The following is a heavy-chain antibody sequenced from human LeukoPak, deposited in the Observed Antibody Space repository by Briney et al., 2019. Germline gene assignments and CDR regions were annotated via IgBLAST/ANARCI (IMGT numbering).Heavy chain of an antibody. J-gene: IGHJ3*02. Sequence: ASVKVSCKASGYTFTSYYMHWVRQAPGQGLEWMGIINPSGGSTSYAQKFQGRVTMTRDMSTSTVYMELSSLRSEDTAVYYCARDLEMVTFDIWGQGTMVTVSS. CDR2: INPSGGST. V-gene: IGHV1-46*01. CDR1: GYTFTSYY. D-gene: IGHD5-24*01. CDR3: ARDLEMVTFDI.